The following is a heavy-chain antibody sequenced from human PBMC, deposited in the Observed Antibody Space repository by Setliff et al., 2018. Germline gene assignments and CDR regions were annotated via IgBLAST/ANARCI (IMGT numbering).Heavy chain of an antibody. CDR1: GFSVGSTY. D-gene: IGHD3-3*01. J-gene: IGHJ4*02. Sequence: GGSLRLSCVASGFSVGSTYMTWVRQAPGKGLEWVSVMYSGGGTDYLGSLRGRFTISRSNSRNTVFLQMNGLRVEDTAVYFCARAGTVGERIAGWDSWGPGTLVTV. CDR2: MYSGGGT. CDR3: ARAGTVGERIAGWDS. V-gene: IGHV3-53*04.